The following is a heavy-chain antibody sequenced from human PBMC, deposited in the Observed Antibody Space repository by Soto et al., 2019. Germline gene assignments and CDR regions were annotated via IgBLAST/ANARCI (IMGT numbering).Heavy chain of an antibody. CDR3: ATEPTPHYYYDSSGATNWFDP. CDR2: FDPEDGET. CDR1: GYTLTELS. Sequence: GASVKVSCKVSGYTLTELSMHWVRQAPGKGLEWMGGFDPEDGETIYAQKFQGRVTMTEDTSTDTAYMELSSLRSEDTAVYYCATEPTPHYYYDSSGATNWFDPWGQGTLVTVSS. D-gene: IGHD3-22*01. J-gene: IGHJ5*02. V-gene: IGHV1-24*01.